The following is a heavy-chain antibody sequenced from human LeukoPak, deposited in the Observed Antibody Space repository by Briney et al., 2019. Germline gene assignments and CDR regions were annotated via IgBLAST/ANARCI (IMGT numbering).Heavy chain of an antibody. CDR3: GGVFYSSNWNLFDP. J-gene: IGHJ5*02. Sequence: SQTLSLTCTVSGGSISSGGYYWSWIRQPPGKGLEWIGYIYHSGSTYYNPSLKSRVTISVDRSKNQFSLKLSSVTAADTAVYYCGGVFYSSNWNLFDPWGQGTLVTVSS. V-gene: IGHV4-30-2*01. CDR1: GGSISSGGYY. CDR2: IYHSGST. D-gene: IGHD6-13*01.